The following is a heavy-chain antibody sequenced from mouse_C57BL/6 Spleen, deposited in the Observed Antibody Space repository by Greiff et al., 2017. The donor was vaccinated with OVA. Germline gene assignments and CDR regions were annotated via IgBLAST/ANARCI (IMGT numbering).Heavy chain of an antibody. J-gene: IGHJ4*01. Sequence: EVNVVESGGGLVQPGGSLILSCAASGFTFTDYYMSWVRQPPGKALEWLGFIRNKANGYTTEYSASVKGRFTISRDNSQSILYLQMNALRAEDSATYYCARYGTTVLRDAMDYWGQGTSVTVSS. CDR2: IRNKANGYTT. V-gene: IGHV7-3*01. CDR3: ARYGTTVLRDAMDY. D-gene: IGHD1-1*01. CDR1: GFTFTDYY.